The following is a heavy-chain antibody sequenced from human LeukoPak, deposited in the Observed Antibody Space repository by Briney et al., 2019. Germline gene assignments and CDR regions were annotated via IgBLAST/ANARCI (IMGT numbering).Heavy chain of an antibody. J-gene: IGHJ4*02. CDR3: ARESGTTLDY. CDR2: IKQDGSEK. D-gene: IGHD1-7*01. CDR1: GFTFSSFA. V-gene: IGHV3-7*01. Sequence: GGSLRLSCAASGFTFSSFAMNWVRQAPGKGLEWVANIKQDGSEKYYVDSVKGRFTISRDNAKNSLYLQMNSLRAEDTAVYYCARESGTTLDYWGQGTLVTVSS.